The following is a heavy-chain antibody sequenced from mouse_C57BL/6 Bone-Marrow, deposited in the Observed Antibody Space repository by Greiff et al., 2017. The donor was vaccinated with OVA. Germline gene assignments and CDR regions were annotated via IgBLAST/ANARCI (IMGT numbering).Heavy chain of an antibody. V-gene: IGHV1-80*01. CDR1: GFAFSNYW. J-gene: IGHJ2*01. CDR2: IYPGDGDI. CDR3: ARGAY. Sequence: VQLLESGAELVKPGASVKISCKASGFAFSNYWMHWVSQRPGKGLEWIGQIYPGDGDINYNGRFKGKATLTANKSSSTAYMQLSSLTSEDSAVYCCARGAYWGKGTKLTVSS.